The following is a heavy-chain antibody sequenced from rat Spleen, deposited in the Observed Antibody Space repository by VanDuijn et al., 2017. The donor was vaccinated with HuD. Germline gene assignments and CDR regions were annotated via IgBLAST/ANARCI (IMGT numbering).Heavy chain of an antibody. CDR3: ATQGELGYFDY. CDR1: GYSITSTYR. CDR2: INSAGST. Sequence: EVQLQESGPGLVKPSQSLSLTCSVTGYSITSTYRWNWIRKFPGNKLEWMGYINSAGSTNYNPSLKSRISITRDTSKNQFFLQVNSVTTEDTATYYCATQGELGYFDYWGQGVMVTVSS. D-gene: IGHD5-1*01. V-gene: IGHV3-3*01. J-gene: IGHJ2*01.